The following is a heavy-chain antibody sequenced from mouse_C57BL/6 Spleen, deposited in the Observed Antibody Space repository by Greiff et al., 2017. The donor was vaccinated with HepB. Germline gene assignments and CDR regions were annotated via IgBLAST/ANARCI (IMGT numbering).Heavy chain of an antibody. V-gene: IGHV1-61*01. Sequence: QVQLQQPGAELVRPGSSVKLSCKASGYTFTSYWMDWVKQRPGQGLEWIGNIYPSDSETHYNQKFKDKATLTVDKSSSTAYMQLSSLTSEDSAVYYCARRDGYLADYYAMDYWGQGTSVTVSS. D-gene: IGHD2-3*01. CDR1: GYTFTSYW. CDR2: IYPSDSET. J-gene: IGHJ4*01. CDR3: ARRDGYLADYYAMDY.